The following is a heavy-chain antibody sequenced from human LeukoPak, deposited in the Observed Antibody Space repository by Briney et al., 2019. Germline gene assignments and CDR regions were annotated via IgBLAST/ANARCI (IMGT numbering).Heavy chain of an antibody. CDR2: IYYSGST. D-gene: IGHD1-26*01. V-gene: IGHV4-59*01. Sequence: NTSETLSLTCTVSGGSISSYYWSWIRQPPGKGLEWIGYIYYSGSTNYTPSPKSRVTISVDTSKNQFSLKLSSVTAADTAVYYCARDHPELLGTFDPWGQGTLVTVSS. CDR1: GGSISSYY. CDR3: ARDHPELLGTFDP. J-gene: IGHJ5*02.